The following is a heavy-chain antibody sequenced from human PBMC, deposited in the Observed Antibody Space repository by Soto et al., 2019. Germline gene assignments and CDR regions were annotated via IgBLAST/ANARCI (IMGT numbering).Heavy chain of an antibody. V-gene: IGHV1-18*01. Sequence: QVQLVQSGAEVKKPGASVKVSCKASGYTFTSYGISWVRQAPGQGLEWMGWISAYNGNTNYAQKFQGRVTMTTDTSTSTAYMELRSLRSADTAMYYCARPYYDILTGYLSYYGMDVWGQGTTVTVSS. CDR3: ARPYYDILTGYLSYYGMDV. CDR2: ISAYNGNT. J-gene: IGHJ6*02. D-gene: IGHD3-9*01. CDR1: GYTFTSYG.